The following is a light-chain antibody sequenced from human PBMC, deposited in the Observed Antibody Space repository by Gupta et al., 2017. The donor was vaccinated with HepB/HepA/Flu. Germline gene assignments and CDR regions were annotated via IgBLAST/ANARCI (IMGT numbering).Light chain of an antibody. CDR1: QSVSSY. CDR2: DAS. CDR3: QQRSNCLFT. Sequence: DIVLTQSPATLPLYPGERATLPCRACQSVSSYLAWFQQKPGQAPRLLIYDASNRATVIPARFSGSGSGTDFTLTISSLEPVDFAVYYCQQRSNCLFTFGQGTQLEIK. J-gene: IGKJ5*01. V-gene: IGKV3-11*01.